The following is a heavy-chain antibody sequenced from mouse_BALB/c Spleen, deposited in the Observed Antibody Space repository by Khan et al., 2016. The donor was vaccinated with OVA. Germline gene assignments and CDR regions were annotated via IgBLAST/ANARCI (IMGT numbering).Heavy chain of an antibody. Sequence: VLPQESEPRLLKPSPSLSLSCTVTGYSITSDYAWNWIRQFPGNKLGWMPYISYSGSTTYSPSIRSTISITRDKYKNTFLLQLNSVTTEDTATYYCASERLLLRYPDYFDYWGQGTTLTVSS. V-gene: IGHV3-2*02. CDR2: ISYSGST. D-gene: IGHD1-1*01. CDR3: ASERLLLRYPDYFDY. CDR1: GYSITSDYA. J-gene: IGHJ2*01.